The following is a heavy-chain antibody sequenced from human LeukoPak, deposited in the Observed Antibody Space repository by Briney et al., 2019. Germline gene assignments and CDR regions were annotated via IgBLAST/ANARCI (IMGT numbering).Heavy chain of an antibody. CDR2: IYYSGST. D-gene: IGHD3-10*01. V-gene: IGHV4-59*01. J-gene: IGHJ3*02. CDR1: SGSTSGYY. CDR3: ARVRLGVGDAFDI. Sequence: SETLSLTCTVSSGSTSGYYWSWIRQPPGKGLEWIGYIYYSGSTSYSPSLKSRVTILVDTSKNQFSLKLTYVTPADTAVYYCARVRLGVGDAFDIWGQGTMVTVST.